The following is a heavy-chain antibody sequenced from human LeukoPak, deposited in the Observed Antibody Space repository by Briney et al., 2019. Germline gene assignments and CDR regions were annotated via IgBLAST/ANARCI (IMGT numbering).Heavy chain of an antibody. J-gene: IGHJ4*02. CDR2: INSDGSST. V-gene: IGHV3-74*01. Sequence: LILSRPAPGFTLRRFLLHLVRPAPGKGPVWVSRINSDGSSTSYADSAKGRFTISRDNAKNTLYLQMNSLRAEDTAVYYCARVLWRGAPPDYWGQGTLVTVSS. CDR1: GFTLRRFL. D-gene: IGHD2/OR15-2a*01. CDR3: ARVLWRGAPPDY.